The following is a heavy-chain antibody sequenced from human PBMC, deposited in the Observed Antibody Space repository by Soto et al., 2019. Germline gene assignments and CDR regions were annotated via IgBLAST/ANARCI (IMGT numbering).Heavy chain of an antibody. Sequence: GGSLRLSCAASGFTFSSYGMHWVRQAPGKGLEWVAVISYDGSNKYYADSVKGRFTISRDNSKNTLYLQMNSLRAEDTAVYYCAKDRLAAADHWREDYYYYYGMDVWGQGTTVTVSS. V-gene: IGHV3-30*18. CDR1: GFTFSSYG. CDR3: AKDRLAAADHWREDYYYYYGMDV. CDR2: ISYDGSNK. J-gene: IGHJ6*02. D-gene: IGHD6-13*01.